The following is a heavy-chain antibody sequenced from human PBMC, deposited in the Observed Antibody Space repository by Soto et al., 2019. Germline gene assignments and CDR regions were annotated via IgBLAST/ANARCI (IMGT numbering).Heavy chain of an antibody. V-gene: IGHV4-59*08. D-gene: IGHD6-19*01. Sequence: QVQLQESGPGLVKPSETLSLTCTVSGGSINSFYWSWIRQPPGKGLEWIGYMYYTGSTNYNPSLKSRVTISVDKAESQLSLKLSSVTAADTAVYYGARQLKKGGRIPVAGILDVWGKGTTVTVSS. J-gene: IGHJ6*04. CDR3: ARQLKKGGRIPVAGILDV. CDR1: GGSINSFY. CDR2: MYYTGST.